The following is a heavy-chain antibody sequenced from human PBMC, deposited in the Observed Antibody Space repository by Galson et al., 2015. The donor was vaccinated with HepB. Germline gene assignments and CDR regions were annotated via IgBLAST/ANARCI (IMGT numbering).Heavy chain of an antibody. V-gene: IGHV3-73*01. CDR3: ATYYHYESSEAFDI. Sequence: SLRLSCAVSGFTFSGSAVHWVRQVSGKGLEWVGRIRSKLNSYATAYVASVEGRFTISRDDSKNTAYLQLNSLKTEDTAVYYCATYYHYESSEAFDIWGQGTMVTVSA. D-gene: IGHD3-22*01. CDR2: IRSKLNSYAT. J-gene: IGHJ3*02. CDR1: GFTFSGSA.